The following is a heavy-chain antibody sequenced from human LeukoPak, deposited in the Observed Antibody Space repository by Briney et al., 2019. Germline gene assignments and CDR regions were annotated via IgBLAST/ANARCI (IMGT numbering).Heavy chain of an antibody. CDR1: GFTFSSYG. V-gene: IGHV3-30*02. Sequence: GGSLRLSCAASGFTFSSYGMHWVRQAPGKGLEWVAFIRYDGSNKYYADSVKGRFTISRDNSKNTLYLQMNSLRAEDTAVYYCARDENGDYYFDYWGQGTLVTVSS. CDR3: ARDENGDYYFDY. J-gene: IGHJ4*02. CDR2: IRYDGSNK. D-gene: IGHD4-17*01.